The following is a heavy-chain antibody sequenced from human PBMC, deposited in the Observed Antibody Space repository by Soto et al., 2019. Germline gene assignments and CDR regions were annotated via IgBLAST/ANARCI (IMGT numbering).Heavy chain of an antibody. CDR2: ISYDGSNK. Sequence: QVQLVESGGGVVQPGRSLRLSCAASGFTFSSYGMHWVSQATGKGLEWVAVISYDGSNKYYADSVKGRFTISIENSKNTLYLQMNILRAEDTALYYCAKNCGSYRYTYAFDIWGQGTMVTVSS. CDR3: AKNCGSYRYTYAFDI. J-gene: IGHJ3*02. CDR1: GFTFSSYG. V-gene: IGHV3-30*18. D-gene: IGHD3-16*02.